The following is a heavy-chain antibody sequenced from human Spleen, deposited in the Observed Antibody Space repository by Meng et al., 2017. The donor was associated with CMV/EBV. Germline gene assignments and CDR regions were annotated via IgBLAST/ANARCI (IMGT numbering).Heavy chain of an antibody. CDR2: MNPNSGNT. CDR3: ARDSDGYNYVRRFDY. CDR1: GYTFTSYD. J-gene: IGHJ4*02. V-gene: IGHV1-8*02. Sequence: ASVKVSCKASGYTFTSYDINWVRQATGQGLEWMGWMNPNSGNTGYAQKFQGRVTMTTDTSTSTAYMELRSLRSDDTAVYYCARDSDGYNYVRRFDYWGQGTLVTVSS. D-gene: IGHD5-24*01.